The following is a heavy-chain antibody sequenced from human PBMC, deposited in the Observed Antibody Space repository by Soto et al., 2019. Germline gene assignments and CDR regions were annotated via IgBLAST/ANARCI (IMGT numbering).Heavy chain of an antibody. Sequence: QVQLQESGPGLVKPSQTLSLTCTVSGGSISSGGYYWSWIRQHPGKGLEWIGYIYYSGSTYYNPSLKSRVTISVDTSKNQFSLKLSSVTAADTAVYYCARDSDIVEVVSEDDGDDSSGYYSGAFDIWGQGTMVTVSS. CDR2: IYYSGST. J-gene: IGHJ3*02. CDR3: ARDSDIVEVVSEDDGDDSSGYYSGAFDI. V-gene: IGHV4-31*03. D-gene: IGHD3-22*01. CDR1: GGSISSGGYY.